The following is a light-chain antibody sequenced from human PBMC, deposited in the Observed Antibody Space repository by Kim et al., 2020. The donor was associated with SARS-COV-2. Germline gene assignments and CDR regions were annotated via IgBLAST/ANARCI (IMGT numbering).Light chain of an antibody. Sequence: LSPGERATLSCRASQSVSRSYLAWYQQKPGQAPRLLIYGASSRATGIPDRFSGSGSGTDFTLTISRLEPEDFAVYYCQQYGSSYTFGQGTKLEI. CDR1: QSVSRSY. V-gene: IGKV3-20*01. J-gene: IGKJ2*01. CDR3: QQYGSSYT. CDR2: GAS.